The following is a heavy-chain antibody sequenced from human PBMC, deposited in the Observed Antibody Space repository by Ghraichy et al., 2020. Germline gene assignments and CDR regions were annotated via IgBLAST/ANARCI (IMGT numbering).Heavy chain of an antibody. CDR2: IYISGST. D-gene: IGHD3-10*01. CDR3: TRDMGKNNYNFDAFDV. Sequence: GESLNISCAVSGFNVGDKYMNWVRQAPGKGLEWVSVIYISGSTFYRDSVKGRFVISRDTSKNTLKLQMHNLRAEDTAMYYCTRDMGKNNYNFDAFDVWGQGTQVVVSA. J-gene: IGHJ3*01. V-gene: IGHV3-66*01. CDR1: GFNVGDKY.